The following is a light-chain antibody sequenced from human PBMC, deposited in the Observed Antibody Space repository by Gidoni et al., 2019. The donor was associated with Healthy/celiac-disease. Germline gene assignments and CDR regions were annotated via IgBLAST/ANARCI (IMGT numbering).Light chain of an antibody. CDR3: SSYTSSSTWV. Sequence: QSALTQPASVSGSPGQSITIYCTGTSSDVGGYNYASWYQQHPGKAPKLMIYDVSNRPSGVSNRFSGSKSGNTASLTISGLQAEDEADYYCSSYTSSSTWVFGGGTKLTVL. J-gene: IGLJ3*02. CDR2: DVS. CDR1: SSDVGGYNY. V-gene: IGLV2-14*03.